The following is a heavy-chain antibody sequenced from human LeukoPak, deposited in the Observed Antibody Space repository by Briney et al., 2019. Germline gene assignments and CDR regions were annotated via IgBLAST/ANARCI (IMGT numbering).Heavy chain of an antibody. D-gene: IGHD4-17*01. Sequence: SETLSLTCVVYGGSFSSYYWSWIRQPPGRGLEWIGDIDHGGITNCNPSLESRVTISVDTSKNQFSLTLRSVTAADTAVYYCGRRTLDGDYVKVWGQGTLVTVSS. J-gene: IGHJ4*02. CDR2: IDHGGIT. CDR3: GRRTLDGDYVKV. V-gene: IGHV4-34*01. CDR1: GGSFSSYY.